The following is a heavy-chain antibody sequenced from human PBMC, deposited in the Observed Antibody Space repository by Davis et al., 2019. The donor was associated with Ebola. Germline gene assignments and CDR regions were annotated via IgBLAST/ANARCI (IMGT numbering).Heavy chain of an antibody. D-gene: IGHD6-13*01. CDR3: ARFRSGTGLNWFDP. V-gene: IGHV3-30*14. J-gene: IGHJ5*02. Sequence: GESLKISCAASGFTFSSYWMHWVRQAPGKGLEWVAVISYDGSNKYYADSVKGRFTISRDNSKNTLYLQMNSLRAEDTAVYYCARFRSGTGLNWFDPWSQGTLVTVSS. CDR2: ISYDGSNK. CDR1: GFTFSSYW.